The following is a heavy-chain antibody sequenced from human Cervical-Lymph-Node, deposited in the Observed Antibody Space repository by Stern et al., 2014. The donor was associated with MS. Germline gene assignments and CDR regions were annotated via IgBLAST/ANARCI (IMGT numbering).Heavy chain of an antibody. J-gene: IGHJ4*02. V-gene: IGHV4-39*01. CDR2: ISHSGSS. CDR1: GGSTSSSNYY. Sequence: QLQLQESGPGLVKPSETLSLTCTVSGGSTSSSNYYWGWIRQPPGKGLEWIASISHSGSSYSIPSLKSRLTISIDTSKPQFSLRLISVTAADTAVYYCASLNGSGSYPDYWGQGTLVIVSS. CDR3: ASLNGSGSYPDY. D-gene: IGHD3-10*01.